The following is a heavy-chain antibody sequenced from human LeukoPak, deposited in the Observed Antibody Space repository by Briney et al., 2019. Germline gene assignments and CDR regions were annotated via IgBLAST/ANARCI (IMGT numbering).Heavy chain of an antibody. CDR1: GGSISSYY. J-gene: IGHJ2*01. CDR2: IYTSGST. V-gene: IGHV4-4*07. Sequence: SETLSLTCTVSGGSISSYYWSWIRQPAGKGLEWIGRIYTSGSTNYNPSLKSRVTMSVDTSKNQFSLKLSSMTAADTAVYYCARVVEDCSGGSCYLYWYFDLWGRGTLVTVSS. D-gene: IGHD2-15*01. CDR3: ARVVEDCSGGSCYLYWYFDL.